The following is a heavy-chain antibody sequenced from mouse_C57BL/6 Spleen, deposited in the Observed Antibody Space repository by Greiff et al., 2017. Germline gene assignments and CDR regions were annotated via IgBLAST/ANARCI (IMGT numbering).Heavy chain of an antibody. CDR2: ISAGGSYT. J-gene: IGHJ2*01. Sequence: DVMLVESGGGLVKPGGSLKLSCAASGFTFSSYAMSWVRQTPEQRLEWVATISAGGSYTYYPDNVKGRFTIARDNAKKNLYLQMSQLKSEYTAMYYCSRDSSITTCFDYWGQGTTLTVSS. V-gene: IGHV5-4*01. D-gene: IGHD1-1*01. CDR3: SRDSSITTCFDY. CDR1: GFTFSSYA.